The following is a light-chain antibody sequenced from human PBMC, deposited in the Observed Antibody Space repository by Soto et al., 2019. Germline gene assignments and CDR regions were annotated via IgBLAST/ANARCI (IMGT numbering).Light chain of an antibody. Sequence: DIQMTQSPSSLSASVGDRFTITCRASQSISSYLNWYQQKPGKAPKLLIYAASSLEGGVPSRFSGSGSGTDFTLSISSLQPEDFATYYCQQSYSTPFTFGPGTKVDI. CDR3: QQSYSTPFT. CDR2: AAS. CDR1: QSISSY. V-gene: IGKV1-39*01. J-gene: IGKJ3*01.